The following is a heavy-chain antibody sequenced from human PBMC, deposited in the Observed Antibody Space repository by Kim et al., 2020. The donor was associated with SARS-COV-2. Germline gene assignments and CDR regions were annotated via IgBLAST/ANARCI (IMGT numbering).Heavy chain of an antibody. V-gene: IGHV3-23*01. Sequence: GGSLRLSCAASGFTFSSHAMSWVRQAPGKGLEWVSGISGGGGNTYYADSVKGRFTISRENSKNTVYLQMSSLRAEDTAVYYCAKIMDSSAYSSSDYWGQGTLVTVSS. CDR1: GFTFSSHA. D-gene: IGHD3-22*01. CDR2: ISGGGGNT. J-gene: IGHJ4*02. CDR3: AKIMDSSAYSSSDY.